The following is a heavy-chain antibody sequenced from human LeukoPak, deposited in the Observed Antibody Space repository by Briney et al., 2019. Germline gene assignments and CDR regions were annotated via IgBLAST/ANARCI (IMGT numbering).Heavy chain of an antibody. CDR2: IYWDDDK. CDR3: AHRTGGKNNFDY. V-gene: IGHV2-5*02. D-gene: IGHD3-16*01. Sequence: SGPTLVNPPQTLTLTCTFSGFSLSTNKVAVGWIRQPPGKALEWLAIIYWDDDKRYSPFLKSRLTITKDTSRNQVVLTMTNMDPMDTATYYCAHRTGGKNNFDYWGQGTLVTVSS. J-gene: IGHJ4*02. CDR1: GFSLSTNKVA.